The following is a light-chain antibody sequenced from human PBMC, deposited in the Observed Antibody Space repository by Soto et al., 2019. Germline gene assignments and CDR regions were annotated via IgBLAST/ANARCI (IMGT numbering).Light chain of an antibody. J-gene: IGKJ2*01. CDR2: DAS. Sequence: EIVLTQSPATLSLSPGERATLSCRASQSVSSYLAWYQQKPGQAPRLLIYDASNRATGIPARFSGSGSGPDFTLTISSVEPEDSAVYYCQQRSNWPRTFGQGTKLEIK. CDR3: QQRSNWPRT. CDR1: QSVSSY. V-gene: IGKV3-11*01.